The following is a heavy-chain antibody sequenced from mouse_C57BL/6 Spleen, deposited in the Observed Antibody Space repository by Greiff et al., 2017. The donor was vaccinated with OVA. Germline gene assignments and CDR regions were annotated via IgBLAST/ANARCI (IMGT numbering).Heavy chain of an antibody. CDR3: ARGGITTVVATPFAY. CDR1: GYSFTGYF. J-gene: IGHJ3*01. Sequence: DVHLVESGPELVKPGDSVKISCKASGYSFTGYFMNWVMQSHGKSLEWIGRINPYNGDTFYNQKFKGKATLTVDKSSSKAHMELRSLTSEDSAVYYCARGGITTVVATPFAYWGQGTLVTVSA. V-gene: IGHV1-20*01. D-gene: IGHD1-1*01. CDR2: INPYNGDT.